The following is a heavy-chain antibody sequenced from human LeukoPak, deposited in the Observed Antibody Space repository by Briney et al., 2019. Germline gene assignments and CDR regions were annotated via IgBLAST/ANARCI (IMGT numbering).Heavy chain of an antibody. D-gene: IGHD3-22*01. CDR2: ISSSSSTI. CDR3: AREASPLNYYDSSGPAYYFDY. CDR1: GFTFSSYS. V-gene: IGHV3-48*01. J-gene: IGHJ4*02. Sequence: GGSLRLSCAASGFTFSSYSMNWVRQAPGKGLEWVSYISSSSSTIYYADSVKGRFTISRDNAKNSLYLQMNSLRAEDTAVYYCAREASPLNYYDSSGPAYYFDYWGQGTLVTVSS.